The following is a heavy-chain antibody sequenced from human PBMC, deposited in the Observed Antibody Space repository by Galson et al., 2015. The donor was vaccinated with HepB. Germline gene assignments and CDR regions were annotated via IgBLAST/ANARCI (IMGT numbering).Heavy chain of an antibody. CDR1: GFTFSSYS. J-gene: IGHJ4*02. Sequence: SLRLSCAASGFTFSSYSMNWVRQAPGKGLEWVSYISSSSSTIHYADSVKGRFTISRDNAKNSLYLQMNSLRAEDTAVYYCARVHITMIEWPFDYWGQGTLVTVSS. V-gene: IGHV3-48*01. CDR2: ISSSSSTI. D-gene: IGHD3-22*01. CDR3: ARVHITMIEWPFDY.